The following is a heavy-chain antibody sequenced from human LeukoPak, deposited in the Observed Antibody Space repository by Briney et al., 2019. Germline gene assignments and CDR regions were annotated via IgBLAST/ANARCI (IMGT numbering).Heavy chain of an antibody. V-gene: IGHV3-23*01. D-gene: IGHD2-8*01. CDR2: ISGSGGNT. CDR3: XXTPXYXPNGVCYQDEYYFDY. CDR1: GFTVGSNY. Sequence: GSLXLXCAASGFTVGSNYMSWVRQAPGKGLEWVSGISGSGGNTFYADSVKGRFTISRENFKNTVFVQMNSLRDEDTAEYYXXXTPXYXPNGVCYQDEYYFDYWGQGTLVTVSS. J-gene: IGHJ4*02.